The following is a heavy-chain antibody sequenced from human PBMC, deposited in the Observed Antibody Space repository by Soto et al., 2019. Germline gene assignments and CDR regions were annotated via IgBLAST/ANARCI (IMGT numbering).Heavy chain of an antibody. CDR2: FDPQDDER. J-gene: IGHJ4*02. D-gene: IGHD6-19*01. V-gene: IGHV1-24*01. Sequence: VQLVQSGNELRKPGASVKVSCKLSGNTLTEISIHWVRQTPDNGLEWLGGFDPQDDERFFAQKFEGRVTMTEDTSTNTAYMELSSLTSDDTAVYYCASSVALDYWGQGTLVTVSS. CDR3: ASSVALDY. CDR1: GNTLTEIS.